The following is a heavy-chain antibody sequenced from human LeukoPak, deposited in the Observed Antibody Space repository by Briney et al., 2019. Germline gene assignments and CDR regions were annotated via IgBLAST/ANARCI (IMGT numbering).Heavy chain of an antibody. CDR1: GFTFSSHW. CDR3: AREGVKQQMVFDY. J-gene: IGHJ4*02. CDR2: RKQDGSEK. Sequence: GGSLRLSRADPGFTFSSHWMSWVRQAPGKRLELVANRKQDGSEKYYVDSVKGRFTISRDHAKNSLHLQMNSLRAEDTAVYYCAREGVKQQMVFDYWGQGTLVTVSS. V-gene: IGHV3-7*01. D-gene: IGHD6-13*01.